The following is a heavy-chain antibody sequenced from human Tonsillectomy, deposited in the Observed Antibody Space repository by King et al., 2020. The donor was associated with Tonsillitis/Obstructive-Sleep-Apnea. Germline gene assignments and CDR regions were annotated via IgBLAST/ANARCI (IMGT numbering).Heavy chain of an antibody. CDR1: GFTFSTYG. CDR3: ARDTHYYVSGSYYPRHYYGMDV. Sequence: VQLVESGGGVVQPGRSLRISCAASGFTFSTYGIHWVRQAPGKGLEWVAIIWHDGINKYYADSVKGRFTISRDNSKNTLYLEMNSLRAEDTAVYYCARDTHYYVSGSYYPRHYYGMDVWGQGTTVTVSS. D-gene: IGHD3-10*01. J-gene: IGHJ6*02. V-gene: IGHV3-33*01. CDR2: IWHDGINK.